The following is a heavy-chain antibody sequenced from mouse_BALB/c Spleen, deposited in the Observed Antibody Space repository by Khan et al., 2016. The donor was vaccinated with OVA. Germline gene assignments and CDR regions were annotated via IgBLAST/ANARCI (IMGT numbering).Heavy chain of an antibody. CDR3: ARNAYRDDFTD. CDR1: GFSLITYG. Sequence: QVQLQPSGPGLVQPSQSLSITCTVSGFSLITYGVHWVRQSPGKGLEWLGVIWSDGSTDYNAAFISRLSITQDNSKSHVFFTMNSLQAADTAIYYGARNAYRDDFTDWGRGTLVTVSA. J-gene: IGHJ3*01. CDR2: IWSDGST. V-gene: IGHV2-4-1*01. D-gene: IGHD2-10*01.